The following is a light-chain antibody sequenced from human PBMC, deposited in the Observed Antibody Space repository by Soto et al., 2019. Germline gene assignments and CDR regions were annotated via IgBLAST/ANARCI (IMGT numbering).Light chain of an antibody. J-gene: IGKJ2*01. Sequence: EIVLTQSPGTLSLSPGERATLSCRASQSVSSSYLAWYQQRPGQAPRLLIYGASSRATGIPDNFSGSGSQTDFTLTISRLEPEDFAVYYCQQSGSSPYTFGQGTKLEIK. V-gene: IGKV3-20*01. CDR2: GAS. CDR3: QQSGSSPYT. CDR1: QSVSSSY.